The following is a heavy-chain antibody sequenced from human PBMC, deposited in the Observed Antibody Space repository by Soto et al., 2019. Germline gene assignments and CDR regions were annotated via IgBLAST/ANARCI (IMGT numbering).Heavy chain of an antibody. CDR3: ARHRFNYYDDTVYYYFDY. V-gene: IGHV1-18*04. CDR1: GYSFTSYG. Sequence: ASVKVSCKASGYSFTSYGISWVRQAPGQGPEWMGWISGHNGNTNHPQSLQGRVTMTTDTSRNTAYMELMSLRSYDTAVYYCARHRFNYYDDTVYYYFDYWGQGTLVTVSS. D-gene: IGHD3-22*01. J-gene: IGHJ4*02. CDR2: ISGHNGNT.